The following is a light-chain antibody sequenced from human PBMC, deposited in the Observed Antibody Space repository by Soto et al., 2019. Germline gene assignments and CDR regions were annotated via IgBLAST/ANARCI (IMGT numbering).Light chain of an antibody. V-gene: IGKV3-20*01. CDR1: QSFGGVD. J-gene: IGKJ2*01. CDR2: GAS. CDR3: QQYGRSPKT. Sequence: VVLTQSPGSLSLSPGERATLSCRASQSFGGVDVAWFQQKPGQAPRLLIYGASSRAPGIPDRFSGSGSGTDFTLTISRLESEDFAVYFCQQYGRSPKTFGQGTRLEI.